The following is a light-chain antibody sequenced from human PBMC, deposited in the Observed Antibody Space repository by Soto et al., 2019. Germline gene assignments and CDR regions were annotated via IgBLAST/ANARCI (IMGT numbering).Light chain of an antibody. V-gene: IGKV3-20*01. J-gene: IGKJ1*01. CDR1: QSISSN. Sequence: EIVLTQSPGTLSVSPGERATLSCRASQSISSNLAWYQQKPGQAPRLLIYDTSTRATGIPARFSGSGSGTDFTLTITSLEPEDFAVYFCHQYGSSPWTFGQGTKVDIK. CDR3: HQYGSSPWT. CDR2: DTS.